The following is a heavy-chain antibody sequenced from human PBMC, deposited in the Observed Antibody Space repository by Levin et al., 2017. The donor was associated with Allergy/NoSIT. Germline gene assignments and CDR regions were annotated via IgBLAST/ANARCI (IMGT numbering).Heavy chain of an antibody. Sequence: SETLSLTCAVSGGSISSSNWWSWVRQPPGKGLEWIGEIYHSGSTNYNPSLKSRVTISVDKSKNQFSLKLSSVTAADTAVYYCARINPYSSSPTVWFDPWGQGTLVTVSS. CDR2: IYHSGST. D-gene: IGHD6-13*01. CDR1: GGSISSSNW. V-gene: IGHV4-4*02. CDR3: ARINPYSSSPTVWFDP. J-gene: IGHJ5*02.